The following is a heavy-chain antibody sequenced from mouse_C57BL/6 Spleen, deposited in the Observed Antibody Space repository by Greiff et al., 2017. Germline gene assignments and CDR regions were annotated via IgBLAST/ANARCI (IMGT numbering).Heavy chain of an antibody. CDR3: TASYYGYDYAMDY. V-gene: IGHV1-5*01. D-gene: IGHD2-9*01. Sequence: VHVKQSGTVLARPGASVKMSCKTSGYTFTSYWMHWVKQRPGQGLEWIGAIYPGNSDTSYNQKFKGKAKLTAVTSASTAYMELSSLTNEDSAVYYCTASYYGYDYAMDYWGQGTSVTVSS. CDR2: IYPGNSDT. CDR1: GYTFTSYW. J-gene: IGHJ4*01.